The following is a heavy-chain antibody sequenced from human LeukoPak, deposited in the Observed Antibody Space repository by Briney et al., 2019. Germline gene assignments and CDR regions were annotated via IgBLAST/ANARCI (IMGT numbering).Heavy chain of an antibody. D-gene: IGHD3-3*01. J-gene: IGHJ3*02. CDR1: GFTFSSYA. V-gene: IGHV3-23*01. CDR3: ARSSDFWSGYSPTVTFDI. CDR2: ISGSGGST. Sequence: AGGSLRLSCAASGFTFSSYAMSWVRQAPGKGLEWVSAISGSGGSTYYADSVKGRFTISRDNSKNTLYLQMNSLRAGDTAVYYCARSSDFWSGYSPTVTFDIWGQGTMVTVSS.